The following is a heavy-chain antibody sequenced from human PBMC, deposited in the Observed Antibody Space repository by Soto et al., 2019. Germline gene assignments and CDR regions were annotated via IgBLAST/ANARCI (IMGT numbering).Heavy chain of an antibody. CDR3: AKDSGGCSGGRCYSGLFLEAFDI. CDR2: ISASGDST. J-gene: IGHJ3*02. CDR1: GFTFTNYA. Sequence: GGSLRLSCAASGFTFTNYAMSWVRQAPGKELEWVSSISASGDSTYYAGSVKGRFTISRDNSKNTLYLQMNSLRAEDAAVYYCAKDSGGCSGGRCYSGLFLEAFDIWGQGTMVTVSS. D-gene: IGHD2-15*01. V-gene: IGHV3-23*01.